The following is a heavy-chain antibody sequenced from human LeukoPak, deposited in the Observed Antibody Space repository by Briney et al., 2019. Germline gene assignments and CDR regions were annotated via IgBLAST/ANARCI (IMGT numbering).Heavy chain of an antibody. CDR3: ARDEGYCSSTSCYLAY. CDR1: GFTFSDYY. V-gene: IGHV3-53*01. J-gene: IGHJ4*02. D-gene: IGHD2-2*01. Sequence: PGGSLRLSCAASGFTFSDYYMSWIRQAPGKGLEWVSVIYSGGSTYYADSVKGRFTISRDNSKNTLYLQMNSLRAEDTAVYYCARDEGYCSSTSCYLAYWGQGTLVTVSS. CDR2: IYSGGST.